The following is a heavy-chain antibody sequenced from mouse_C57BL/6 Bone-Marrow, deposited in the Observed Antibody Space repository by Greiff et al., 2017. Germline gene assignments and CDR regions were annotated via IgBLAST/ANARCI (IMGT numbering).Heavy chain of an antibody. Sequence: EVKVVESGGGLVKPGGSLKLSCAASGFTFSSYTMSWVRQTPEKRLEWVATISGGGGNTYYPDSVKGRFTISRDNAQNTLYLRISSLKSEDTALYYCAGDGATGWYFDVWGTGTTVTVSS. CDR1: GFTFSSYT. J-gene: IGHJ1*03. D-gene: IGHD1-1*01. V-gene: IGHV5-9*01. CDR3: AGDGATGWYFDV. CDR2: ISGGGGNT.